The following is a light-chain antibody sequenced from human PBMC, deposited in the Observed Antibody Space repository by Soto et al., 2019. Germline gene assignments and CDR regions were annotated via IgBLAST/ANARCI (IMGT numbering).Light chain of an antibody. CDR1: SSNIGSNT. Sequence: QSVLTQPPSASGTPGQRVTISCSGSSSNIGSNTVNWYQQLPGTDPKLLIYNNNYRPSGGPDRFSGSTSGTSAALAIIGRQSEEEADYYCAAWDASLNSVVFGGGTKLTVL. CDR2: NNN. CDR3: AAWDASLNSVV. J-gene: IGLJ2*01. V-gene: IGLV1-44*01.